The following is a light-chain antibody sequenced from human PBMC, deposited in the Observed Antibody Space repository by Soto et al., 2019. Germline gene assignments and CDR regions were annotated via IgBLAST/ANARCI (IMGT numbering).Light chain of an antibody. Sequence: HVTQSLAPLFASVGDRVPVLXRASQRVGGWLAWYQQNPGXAPTXXXYNXSSWERGVPSRCSGSGSGTEFTLTSSSLQPDDFANYYCQQYKSYSWTFGQGTKVEIK. V-gene: IGKV1-5*02. CDR2: NXS. CDR1: QRVGGW. CDR3: QQYKSYSWT. J-gene: IGKJ1*01.